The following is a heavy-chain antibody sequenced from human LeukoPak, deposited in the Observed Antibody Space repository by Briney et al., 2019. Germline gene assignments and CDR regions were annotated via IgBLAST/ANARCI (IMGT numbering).Heavy chain of an antibody. Sequence: PGRSLRLSCAASGFTFSSYGMHWVRQAPGKGLEWVAVIWYDGSNKYYADSMKGRFTISRDNSKNTLYLQMNSLRAEDTAVYYCARDLLFSSGWGFDYWGQGTLVTVSS. CDR3: ARDLLFSSGWGFDY. CDR1: GFTFSSYG. D-gene: IGHD6-19*01. J-gene: IGHJ4*02. CDR2: IWYDGSNK. V-gene: IGHV3-33*01.